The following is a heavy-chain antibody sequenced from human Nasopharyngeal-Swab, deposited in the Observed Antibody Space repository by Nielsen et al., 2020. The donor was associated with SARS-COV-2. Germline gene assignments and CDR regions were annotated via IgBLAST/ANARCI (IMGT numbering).Heavy chain of an antibody. D-gene: IGHD5-18*01. CDR3: ARLRGYSYGIDH. J-gene: IGHJ4*02. CDR2: IDWDDDK. V-gene: IGHV2-70*01. Sequence: WIRQPPGKALEWLALIDWDDDKYYSTSLKTRLTISKDTSKNQVVLTMTNMDPVDTATYYCARLRGYSYGIDHWGQGTLVTVSS.